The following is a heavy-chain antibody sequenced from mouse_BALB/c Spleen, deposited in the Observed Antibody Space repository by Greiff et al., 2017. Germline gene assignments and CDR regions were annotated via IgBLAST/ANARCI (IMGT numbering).Heavy chain of an antibody. D-gene: IGHD2-4*01. CDR2: IWSGGST. CDR1: GFSLTSYG. CDR3: AGYYDYDDWYFDV. V-gene: IGHV2-4-1*01. Sequence: VQLQQSGPGLVQPSQSLSITCTVSGFSLTSYGVHWVRQSPGKGLEWLGVIWSGGSTDYNAAFISRLSISKDNSKSQVFFKMNSLQADDTAIYYCAGYYDYDDWYFDVWGAGTTVTVSS. J-gene: IGHJ1*01.